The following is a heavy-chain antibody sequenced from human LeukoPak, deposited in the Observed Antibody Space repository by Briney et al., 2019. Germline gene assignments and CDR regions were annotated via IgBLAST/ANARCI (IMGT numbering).Heavy chain of an antibody. D-gene: IGHD2-15*01. V-gene: IGHV3-9*01. J-gene: IGHJ4*02. Sequence: GGSLRLSCAASGFTFDDYDMHWVRQAPGKGLEWVSGISWNSGSIDYADSVKGRFTISRDNAKNSLYLQMNSLRAEDTALYYCAKDVSLGCSGGSCYHYFDCWGQGTLVTVSS. CDR3: AKDVSLGCSGGSCYHYFDC. CDR2: ISWNSGSI. CDR1: GFTFDDYD.